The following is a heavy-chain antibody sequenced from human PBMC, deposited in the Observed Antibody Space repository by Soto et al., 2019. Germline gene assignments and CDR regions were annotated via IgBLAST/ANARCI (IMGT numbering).Heavy chain of an antibody. Sequence: QGHFVQSGAEVKRPGASVTVSCKASGYTFTSHAVHWVRQEPGERLECMGWIHAGNGKTKYSQSFQGRVTFTSDTSASTVYMELSSLKSEDTAVYYCARGGCVAAPSFDSCGQGSLVTVSS. CDR3: ARGGCVAAPSFDS. V-gene: IGHV1-3*01. D-gene: IGHD6-6*01. CDR2: IHAGNGKT. J-gene: IGHJ4*02. CDR1: GYTFTSHA.